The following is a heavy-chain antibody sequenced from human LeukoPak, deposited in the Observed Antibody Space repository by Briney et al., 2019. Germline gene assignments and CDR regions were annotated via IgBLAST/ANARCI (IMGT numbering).Heavy chain of an antibody. CDR1: AFSFSASA. Sequence: GGSLRLSCAASAFSFSASAMNWVRQAPGRGLEWVSSIDPSGYTTFYAASVKGRFTISRDNAKNSLYLQMNSLRAEDTAVYYCAELGITMIGGVWGKGTTVTISS. CDR2: IDPSGYTT. D-gene: IGHD3-10*02. CDR3: AELGITMIGGV. J-gene: IGHJ6*04. V-gene: IGHV3-21*01.